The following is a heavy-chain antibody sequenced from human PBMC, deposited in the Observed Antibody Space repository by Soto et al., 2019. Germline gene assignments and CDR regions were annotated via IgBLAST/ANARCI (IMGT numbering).Heavy chain of an antibody. J-gene: IGHJ4*02. CDR3: ARGESPSGGSYWAFGY. CDR2: ISYDGSNK. V-gene: IGHV3-30-3*01. CDR1: GFTFSSYA. D-gene: IGHD1-26*01. Sequence: GGSLRLSCAASGFTFSSYAMHWVRQAPGKGLEWVAVISYDGSNKYYADSVKGRFTISRDNSKNTLYLQMNSLRAEDTAVYYCARGESPSGGSYWAFGYWGQGTLVTVSS.